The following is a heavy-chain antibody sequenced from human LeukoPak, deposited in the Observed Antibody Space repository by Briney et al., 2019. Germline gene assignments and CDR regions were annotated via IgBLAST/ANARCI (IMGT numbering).Heavy chain of an antibody. CDR2: ISAYNGNT. D-gene: IGHD1-26*01. CDR3: ARAQWELLDYYYYYMDV. J-gene: IGHJ6*03. V-gene: IGHV1-18*01. CDR1: GYTFTSYG. Sequence: GASVKVSCKASGYTFTSYGISWVRQAPGQGPEWMGWISAYNGNTNYAQKLQGRVTMTTDTSTSTAYMELRSLRSDDTAVYYCARAQWELLDYYYYYMDVWGKGTTVTVSS.